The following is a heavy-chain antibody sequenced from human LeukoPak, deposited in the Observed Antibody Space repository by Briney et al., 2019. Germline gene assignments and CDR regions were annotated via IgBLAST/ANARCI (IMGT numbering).Heavy chain of an antibody. D-gene: IGHD3-22*01. J-gene: IGHJ3*02. CDR1: GDSVRTDSHN. V-gene: IGHV4-61*01. CDR3: VRETATYYYDSRGYYRQTEVFDI. Sequence: PSETLSLTCSVSGDSVRTDSHNWSWIRQPPGKGLEWIGNVFYSGRTAYNPSLKSRVTISVDMSKSQFSLQLSSVTAADTAVYYCVRETATYYYDSRGYYRQTEVFDIWGQGTPVIVSS. CDR2: VFYSGRT.